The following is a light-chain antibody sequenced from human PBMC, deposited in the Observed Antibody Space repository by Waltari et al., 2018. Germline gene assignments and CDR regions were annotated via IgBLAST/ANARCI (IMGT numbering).Light chain of an antibody. Sequence: DIVMTQSPDSLAVSLGERATIHCQPSQTVLYSSNNKNYLAWYQQKPGQPPKLLIYWASTRESGVPDRFSGSGSGTDFTLTISSLQAEDVAVYYCQQYYSTLYTFGQGTKLEIK. V-gene: IGKV4-1*01. CDR2: WAS. CDR3: QQYYSTLYT. J-gene: IGKJ2*01. CDR1: QTVLYSSNNKNY.